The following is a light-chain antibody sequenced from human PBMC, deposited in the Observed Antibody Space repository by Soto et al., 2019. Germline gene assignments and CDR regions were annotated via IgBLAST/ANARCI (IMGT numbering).Light chain of an antibody. CDR2: GAS. CDR3: QLYVSSPMYT. Sequence: EIVLTQSPGTLSLSPGERASLSCRASQSIANSLAWYQQKPGQAPRLLIFGASNRATGIPDRFTGSGSGTDFTLTISRLEPADFAVYFCQLYVSSPMYTFGQGTKVDIK. V-gene: IGKV3-20*01. CDR1: QSIANS. J-gene: IGKJ2*01.